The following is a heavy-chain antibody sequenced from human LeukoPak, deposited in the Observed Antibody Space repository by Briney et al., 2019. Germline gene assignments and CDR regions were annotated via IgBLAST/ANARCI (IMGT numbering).Heavy chain of an antibody. D-gene: IGHD3-3*01. Sequence: SETLSLTCTVSGGSISSSSYYWGWIRQPPGKGLEWIGSIYYSGSTYYNPSLKSRVTISVDTSKNQFSLKLSSVTAADTAVYYCARAYYDFWSGSTPFDYWGQGTLVTVSS. V-gene: IGHV4-39*07. J-gene: IGHJ4*02. CDR1: GGSISSSSYY. CDR3: ARAYYDFWSGSTPFDY. CDR2: IYYSGST.